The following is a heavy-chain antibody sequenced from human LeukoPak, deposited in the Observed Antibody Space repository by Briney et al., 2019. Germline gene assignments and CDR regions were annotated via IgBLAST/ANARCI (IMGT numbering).Heavy chain of an antibody. CDR2: IYPYSGET. Sequence: ASVKVSCTASGYTFTGYYIHWVRQAPGQGREWMGWIYPYSGETNYAQNFQGRVTITRETAIRTAYMELSSLKSDDTAVYYCARDRNSGSSLDIWGQGTMLTVSS. J-gene: IGHJ3*02. D-gene: IGHD6-6*01. CDR3: ARDRNSGSSLDI. V-gene: IGHV1-2*02. CDR1: GYTFTGYY.